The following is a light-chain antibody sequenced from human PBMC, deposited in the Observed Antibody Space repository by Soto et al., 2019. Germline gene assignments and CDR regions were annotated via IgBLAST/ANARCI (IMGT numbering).Light chain of an antibody. CDR3: SSYAGSNIFYV. V-gene: IGLV2-8*01. Sequence: QSALTQPPSASGSPGQSVTISCTGTSSDIGGYNYVSWYQQHPGKAPKLIIYEVTERPSGVPDRFSGSKSGNTASLTVSGLQAEDEADYYCSSYAGSNIFYVFGTGTQLTVL. CDR2: EVT. J-gene: IGLJ6*01. CDR1: SSDIGGYNY.